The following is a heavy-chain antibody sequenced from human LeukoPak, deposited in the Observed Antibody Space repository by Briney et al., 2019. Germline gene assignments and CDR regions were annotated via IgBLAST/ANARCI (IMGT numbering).Heavy chain of an antibody. Sequence: PGGSLRLSCAASGFTFSSYSMNWVRQAPGKGLEWVSYISSSSSTIYYADSVKGRFTISRDNAKNSLYLQMNSLRAEDTAVYYCANSIAVDYYYYYMDVWGKGTTVTVSS. V-gene: IGHV3-48*01. CDR1: GFTFSSYS. CDR3: ANSIAVDYYYYYMDV. CDR2: ISSSSSTI. D-gene: IGHD6-19*01. J-gene: IGHJ6*03.